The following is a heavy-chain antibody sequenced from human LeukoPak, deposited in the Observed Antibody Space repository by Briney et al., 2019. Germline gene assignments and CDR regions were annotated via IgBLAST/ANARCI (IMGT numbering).Heavy chain of an antibody. CDR1: GFTFSNYW. J-gene: IGHJ3*02. Sequence: GGSLRLSCAASGFTFSNYWMTWVRQAPGKGLEWVANIKQDGSEKYYVDSVKGRFTISRDNAKKSLYLQMNTLRAEDTAVYYCARELPGRAFDIWGQGTMVTVSS. V-gene: IGHV3-7*01. CDR3: ARELPGRAFDI. D-gene: IGHD2-15*01. CDR2: IKQDGSEK.